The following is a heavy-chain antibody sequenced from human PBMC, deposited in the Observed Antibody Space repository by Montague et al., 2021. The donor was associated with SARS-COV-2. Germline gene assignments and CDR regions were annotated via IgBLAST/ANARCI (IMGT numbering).Heavy chain of an antibody. CDR2: ISWNSGSI. CDR1: GFTFGDYA. D-gene: IGHD3-22*01. CDR3: AKDMGSRVYYYSSGFEATGGYGMDV. V-gene: IGHV3-9*01. Sequence: SLRLSCAASGFTFGDYAMHWVRQAPGKGLEWVSGISWNSGSIGYADSVEGRFTISRDNAKNSLYLQMNSLRAEDTALYYCAKDMGSRVYYYSSGFEATGGYGMDVWGQGTTVTVSS. J-gene: IGHJ6*02.